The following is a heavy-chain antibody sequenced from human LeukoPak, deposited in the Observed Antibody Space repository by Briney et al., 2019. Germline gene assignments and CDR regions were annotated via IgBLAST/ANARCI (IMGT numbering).Heavy chain of an antibody. CDR1: GFTFDDYA. Sequence: GRSLRLSCAASGFTFDDYAMHWVRQAPGKGLEWVSGISWNSGSIGYADSVKGRFTISRDNAKNSLYLQMNSPRAEDMALYYCAKDEFVASDFTGAFDICGQGTMVTVSS. CDR3: AKDEFVASDFTGAFDI. CDR2: ISWNSGSI. J-gene: IGHJ3*02. V-gene: IGHV3-9*03. D-gene: IGHD2-8*02.